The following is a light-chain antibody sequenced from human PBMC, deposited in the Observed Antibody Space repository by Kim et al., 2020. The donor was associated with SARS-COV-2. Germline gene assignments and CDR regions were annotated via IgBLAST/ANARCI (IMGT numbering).Light chain of an antibody. CDR3: QKYGSTWT. V-gene: IGKV3-20*01. J-gene: IGKJ1*01. CDR2: GAS. CDR1: QSVSSTH. Sequence: LSPGERATLACRASQSVSSTHLAWYQPKPGQAPRLLIYGASTRATGIPDRFSGSGSGTDFTLTISRLEPEDFAVFYCQKYGSTWTFGQGTKVDIK.